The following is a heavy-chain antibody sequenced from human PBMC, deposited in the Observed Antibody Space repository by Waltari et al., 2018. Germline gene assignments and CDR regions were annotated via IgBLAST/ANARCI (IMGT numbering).Heavy chain of an antibody. CDR2: ISWNSGNI. J-gene: IGHJ4*02. CDR3: AKGHSGSYGLDS. CDR1: GFTFDDLA. D-gene: IGHD1-26*01. Sequence: EVQLVESGGGLVQPGRSLRLSCAASGFTFDDLAMHWVRQAPGKGLEWVSGISWNSGNIGYADSVKGRFTISRDNAKNSLYLQMNSLRTGDTALYYCAKGHSGSYGLDSWGQGTLVTVSP. V-gene: IGHV3-9*01.